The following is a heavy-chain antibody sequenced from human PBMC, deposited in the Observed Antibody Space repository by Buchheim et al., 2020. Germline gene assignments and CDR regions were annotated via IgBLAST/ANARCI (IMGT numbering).Heavy chain of an antibody. J-gene: IGHJ6*02. CDR3: ARGTPFMDV. CDR2: ISFDGNSK. D-gene: IGHD1-1*01. V-gene: IGHV3-30-3*01. CDR1: GFTFRSYA. Sequence: QVQLVESGGGVVQPGRSLRLSCAASGFTFRSYAMHWVRQAPGKGLEWVAFISFDGNSKYYADSVRGRFPISRDSSEDTLSVQMNSLRLEDTAVYYCARGTPFMDVWGQGTT.